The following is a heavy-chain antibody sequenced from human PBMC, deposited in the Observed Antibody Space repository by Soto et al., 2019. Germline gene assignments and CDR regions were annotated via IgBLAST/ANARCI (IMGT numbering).Heavy chain of an antibody. CDR3: ARRAETNGWNGFGADKYYFDF. CDR1: GYTFTSYD. J-gene: IGHJ4*02. V-gene: IGHV1-8*01. Sequence: ASVKVSCKASGYTFTSYDIYWVRQTTGQGLEWMGWMNPNTGNSGYAQKFQGRVTMTSDTSISTAHMELSSLRSEDTAVYYCARRAETNGWNGFGADKYYFDFWGQGTLVTVSS. CDR2: MNPNTGNS. D-gene: IGHD1-1*01.